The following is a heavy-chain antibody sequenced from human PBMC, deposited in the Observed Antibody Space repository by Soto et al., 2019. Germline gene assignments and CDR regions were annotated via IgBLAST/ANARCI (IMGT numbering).Heavy chain of an antibody. CDR1: GFTFDDYG. CDR2: INWNGGST. D-gene: IGHD3-16*01. J-gene: IGHJ6*02. V-gene: IGHV3-20*04. CDR3: ARDLGGLFGYYYGMDV. Sequence: EVQLVESGGGVVRPGGSLRLSCAASGFTFDDYGMSWVAQPPGKGLEGAPGINWNGGSTGYADSVKGRFTISRDNAKNSLYLQMNSLRAEDTALYYCARDLGGLFGYYYGMDVWGQGTTVTVSS.